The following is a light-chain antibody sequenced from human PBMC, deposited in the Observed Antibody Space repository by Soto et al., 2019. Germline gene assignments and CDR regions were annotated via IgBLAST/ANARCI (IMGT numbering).Light chain of an antibody. V-gene: IGKV3-20*01. CDR2: GAS. J-gene: IGKJ1*01. CDR1: QSVSSNY. Sequence: IVLTQSPGTLSLSPGARDPISCRASQSVSSNYLAWYQQKPGEAPRLLIYGASSRATGIPDRFSGSGSGTDFTLTISRMEPEEFAVYYCQQYGSSPWTFGQGTKVDI. CDR3: QQYGSSPWT.